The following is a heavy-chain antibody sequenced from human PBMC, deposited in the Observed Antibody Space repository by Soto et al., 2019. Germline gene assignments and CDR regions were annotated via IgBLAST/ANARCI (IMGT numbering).Heavy chain of an antibody. D-gene: IGHD3-3*01. Sequence: GASVKVSCKASGYTFTGYYMHWVRQAPGQGLEWMGWINPNSGGTNYAQKFQGWVTMTRDTSISTAYMELSRLRSDDTAVYYCARFGRFGVVIGWFHFWGQGTLVTVSS. CDR2: INPNSGGT. J-gene: IGHJ5*01. V-gene: IGHV1-2*04. CDR1: GYTFTGYY. CDR3: ARFGRFGVVIGWFHF.